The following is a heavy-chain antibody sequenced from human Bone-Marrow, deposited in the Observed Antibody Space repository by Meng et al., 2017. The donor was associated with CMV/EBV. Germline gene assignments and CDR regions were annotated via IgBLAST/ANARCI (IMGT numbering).Heavy chain of an antibody. D-gene: IGHD6-19*01. J-gene: IGHJ4*02. CDR1: GFTFSSYW. V-gene: IGHV4-34*01. CDR3: ARWRSGWYGGLDY. Sequence: SQTLSLTCAASGFTFSSYWMSWIRQPPGKGLEWIGKINHSGSTNYNPSLKSRVTISVDTSKNQFSLKLSSVTAADTAVYYCARWRSGWYGGLDYWGQGTLVTVSS. CDR2: INHSGST.